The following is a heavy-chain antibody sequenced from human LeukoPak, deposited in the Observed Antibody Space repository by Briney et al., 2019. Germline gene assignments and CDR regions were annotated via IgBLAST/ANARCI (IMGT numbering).Heavy chain of an antibody. CDR3: ARDPYYGSGSYYKYWFDP. CDR2: ISAYNGNT. Sequence: ASVKVSCKASGYTFTSYGISWVRQAPGQGLEWMGWISAYNGNTNYAQKLQGRVTMTTDTSTSTAYMELRSLRSDDTAVYYCARDPYYGSGSYYKYWFDPWGQGTLVTVSS. CDR1: GYTFTSYG. V-gene: IGHV1-18*01. J-gene: IGHJ5*02. D-gene: IGHD3-10*01.